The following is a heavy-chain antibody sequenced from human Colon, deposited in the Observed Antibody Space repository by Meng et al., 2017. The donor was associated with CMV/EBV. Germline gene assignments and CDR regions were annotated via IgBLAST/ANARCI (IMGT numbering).Heavy chain of an antibody. J-gene: IGHJ4*02. D-gene: IGHD3-3*01. Sequence: GESLKISCAASGFTFSSYWMHWVRQVPGKGLVWVSSVNREGSNTNYADSVKGRFTISRDNARNTLYLQMNSLRAEDTAVYYCARSNVLRFLEWLLIDYWGQGTLVTVSS. CDR2: VNREGSNT. CDR1: GFTFSSYW. CDR3: ARSNVLRFLEWLLIDY. V-gene: IGHV3-74*01.